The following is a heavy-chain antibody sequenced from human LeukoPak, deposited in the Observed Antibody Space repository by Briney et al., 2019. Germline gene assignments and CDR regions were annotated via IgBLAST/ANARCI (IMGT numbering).Heavy chain of an antibody. Sequence: GASVKVSCKASGGTFSSYAISWVRQAPGQGLEWMGRIIPILGIANYAQKFQGRVTITADKSTSTAYMELSSLRSEDTAVYYCSAYPYDSSGYYPYFDYWGQGTLVTVSS. CDR3: SAYPYDSSGYYPYFDY. CDR1: GGTFSSYA. V-gene: IGHV1-69*04. D-gene: IGHD3-22*01. J-gene: IGHJ4*02. CDR2: IIPILGIA.